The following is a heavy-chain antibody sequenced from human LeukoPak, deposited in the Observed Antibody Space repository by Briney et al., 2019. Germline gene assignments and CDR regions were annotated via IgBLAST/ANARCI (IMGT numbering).Heavy chain of an antibody. V-gene: IGHV3-49*03. D-gene: IGHD6-13*01. Sequence: GGSLRLSCTASGFTFGDYAMSWFRQAPGKGLEWVGFIRSKAYGGTTEYAASVKGRFTISRDDSKSIAYLQMNSLKTEDTAVYYCTRSGGSSWFSPYGYWGQGTLVTVSS. CDR1: GFTFGDYA. CDR3: TRSGGSSWFSPYGY. CDR2: IRSKAYGGTT. J-gene: IGHJ4*02.